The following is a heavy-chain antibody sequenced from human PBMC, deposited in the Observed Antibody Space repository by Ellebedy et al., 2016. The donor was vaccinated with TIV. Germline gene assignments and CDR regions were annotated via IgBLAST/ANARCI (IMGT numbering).Heavy chain of an antibody. V-gene: IGHV3-48*02. CDR3: AKDHPNWANDY. D-gene: IGHD7-27*01. CDR2: ISSSGTI. Sequence: GESLKISXAASGFTFSSYNMNWVRQAPGKGLEWVSYISSSGTIYYGDSVRGRFTISRDNAKNSLYLQMNSLRDDDTAVYYCAKDHPNWANDYWGQGALVTVS. J-gene: IGHJ4*02. CDR1: GFTFSSYN.